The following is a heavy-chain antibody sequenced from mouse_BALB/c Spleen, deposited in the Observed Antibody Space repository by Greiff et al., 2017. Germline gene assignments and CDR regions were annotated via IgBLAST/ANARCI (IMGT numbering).Heavy chain of an antibody. Sequence: EVKVVESGPSLVKPSQTLSLTCSVTGDSITSGYWNWIRKFPGNKLEYMGYISYSGSTYYNPSLKSRISITRDTSKNQYYLQLNSVTTEDTATYYCARSALSYGSSYYFDYWGQGTTLTVSS. D-gene: IGHD1-1*01. CDR2: ISYSGST. CDR3: ARSALSYGSSYYFDY. V-gene: IGHV3-8*02. J-gene: IGHJ2*01. CDR1: GDSITSGY.